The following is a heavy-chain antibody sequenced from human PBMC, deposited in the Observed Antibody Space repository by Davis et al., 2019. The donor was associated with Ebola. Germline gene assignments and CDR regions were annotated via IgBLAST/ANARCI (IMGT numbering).Heavy chain of an antibody. CDR3: ARDGSVAAIELDY. D-gene: IGHD2-2*02. J-gene: IGHJ4*02. CDR1: GYIFKTFG. CDR2: ISGYSGDT. Sequence: ATVKVSCKASGYIFKTFGMSWVRQVPGQGLEWMGWISGYSGDTNYVQKFQDRITMTTDISTSTVHMELRSLRPDDTAVYYCARDGSVAAIELDYWGQGTLVTVSS. V-gene: IGHV1-18*04.